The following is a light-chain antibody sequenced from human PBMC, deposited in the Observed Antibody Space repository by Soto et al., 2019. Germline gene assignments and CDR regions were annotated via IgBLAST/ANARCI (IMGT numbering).Light chain of an antibody. CDR3: QHYNSYSEA. Sequence: DIQMTQSPSTLSASVGDRFTITCRASQSISSWLAWYQQKPGKAPKLLIYDASSLASGVPSRFSGSGSGTEFTLTISSLQPDDFATYYCQHYNSYSEAFGQGTKVDIK. CDR2: DAS. V-gene: IGKV1-5*01. CDR1: QSISSW. J-gene: IGKJ1*01.